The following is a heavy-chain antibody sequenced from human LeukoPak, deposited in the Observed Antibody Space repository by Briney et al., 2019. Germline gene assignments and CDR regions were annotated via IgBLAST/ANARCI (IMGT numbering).Heavy chain of an antibody. Sequence: GGSLRLSCAASGFAFSTYSMHWVRQAPGKGLEWLALISSDGSNENFADSVKGRFTISRDNSKNTLYLQMNSLRSEDTAIYYCAGDPNRSYFDHWGQGTLVAVSS. D-gene: IGHD1-14*01. V-gene: IGHV3-30*01. CDR2: ISSDGSNE. J-gene: IGHJ4*02. CDR1: GFAFSTYS. CDR3: AGDPNRSYFDH.